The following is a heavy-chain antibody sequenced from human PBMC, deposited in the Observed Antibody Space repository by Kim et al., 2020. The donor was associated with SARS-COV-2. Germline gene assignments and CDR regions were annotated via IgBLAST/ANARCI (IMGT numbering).Heavy chain of an antibody. CDR3: AREEYSSSSYWYFDL. CDR1: GGSVSSGSYY. D-gene: IGHD6-6*01. V-gene: IGHV4-61*01. J-gene: IGHJ2*01. Sequence: SETLSLTCTVSGGSVSSGSYYWSWIRQPPGKGLEWIGYIYYSGSTNYNPSLKSRVTISVDTSKNQFSLKLSSVTAADTAVYYCAREEYSSSSYWYFDLWGRGTLVTVSS. CDR2: IYYSGST.